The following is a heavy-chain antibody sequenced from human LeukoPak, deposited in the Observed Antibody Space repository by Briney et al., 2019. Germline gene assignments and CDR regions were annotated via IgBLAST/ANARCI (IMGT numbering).Heavy chain of an antibody. CDR2: IRHDGSNK. D-gene: IGHD3-22*01. CDR3: AKDSPSSHYYDSSGSITMDY. Sequence: PGGSLRLSCAASGFTFSSYGMHWVRQAPGKGLEWVAFIRHDGSNKYYADSVKGRFTISRDNSKNTLYLQMNSLRAEDTAVYYCAKDSPSSHYYDSSGSITMDYWGQGTLVTVSS. J-gene: IGHJ4*02. V-gene: IGHV3-30*02. CDR1: GFTFSSYG.